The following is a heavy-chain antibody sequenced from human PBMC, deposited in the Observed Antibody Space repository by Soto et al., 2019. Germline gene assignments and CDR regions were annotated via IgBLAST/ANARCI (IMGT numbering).Heavy chain of an antibody. CDR1: GFTFSSYA. Sequence: GGSLRLSCAASGFTFSSYAMSWVRQAPGKGLEWVSAISGSGGSTYYADSVKGRFTISRDNSKNTLYLQLNSLRAGDTAVYYCAKAVIAAPLRRPIGEGYGMDVWGQGTTVTVSS. J-gene: IGHJ6*02. CDR2: ISGSGGST. V-gene: IGHV3-23*01. CDR3: AKAVIAAPLRRPIGEGYGMDV. D-gene: IGHD6-6*01.